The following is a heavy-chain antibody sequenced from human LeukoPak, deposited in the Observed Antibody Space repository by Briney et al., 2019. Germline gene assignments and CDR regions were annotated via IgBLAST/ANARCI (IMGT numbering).Heavy chain of an antibody. CDR2: ITGSGGST. CDR1: GFTFSSYS. J-gene: IGHJ4*02. CDR3: AKGYSSAWLFYY. Sequence: GGSLRLSCAASGFTFSSYSMNWVRQAPGKGLEWVSTITGSGGSTYYAHSVKGRFTISRDNSKNTLYLQMNSLRAEDTAVYYCAKGYSSAWLFYYWGQGTLVTVSS. V-gene: IGHV3-23*01. D-gene: IGHD6-13*01.